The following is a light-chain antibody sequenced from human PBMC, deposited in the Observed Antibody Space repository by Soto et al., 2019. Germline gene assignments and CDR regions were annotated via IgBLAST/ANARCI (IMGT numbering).Light chain of an antibody. V-gene: IGKV3-11*01. J-gene: IGKJ1*01. CDR2: DAS. CDR3: QQYNSYSPTWT. Sequence: EIVLTQSPATLSLSPGERATLSCRASQSVSSYLAWYQQKPGQAPRLLIYDASNRAAGIPARFSGSGSATDFTLTISSLEPEDFAVYYCQQYNSYSPTWTFGQGTKVEIK. CDR1: QSVSSY.